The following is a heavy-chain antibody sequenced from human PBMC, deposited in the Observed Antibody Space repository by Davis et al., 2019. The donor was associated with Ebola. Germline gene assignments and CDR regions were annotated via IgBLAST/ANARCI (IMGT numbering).Heavy chain of an antibody. CDR1: GFIFSNYW. V-gene: IGHV3-7*03. CDR2: IKQDGGEK. CDR3: ARELTFLGSTMIVVVTQNAFDI. D-gene: IGHD3-22*01. Sequence: GGSLRLSCAASGFIFSNYWMSWVRQAPGKGPEWVAIIKQDGGEKYYVDSVKGRFTISRDNAKNSLYLQMNSLRAEDTAVYYCARELTFLGSTMIVVVTQNAFDIWGQGTMVTVSS. J-gene: IGHJ3*02.